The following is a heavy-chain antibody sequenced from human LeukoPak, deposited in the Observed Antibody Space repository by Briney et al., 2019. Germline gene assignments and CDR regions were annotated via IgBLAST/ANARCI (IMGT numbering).Heavy chain of an antibody. J-gene: IGHJ4*02. CDR2: IYYSGNT. Sequence: PSETLSLTCNVSGGSFSRGGYYWTWIRQHPGKGLEWIGYIYYSGNTYYNPSLKSRVTISVDTSKNQFSLNVSSVTAAGTAVYYCARTYYYDSSGYYQIDYWGQGTLVTVSS. V-gene: IGHV4-31*03. CDR1: GGSFSRGGYY. CDR3: ARTYYYDSSGYYQIDY. D-gene: IGHD3-22*01.